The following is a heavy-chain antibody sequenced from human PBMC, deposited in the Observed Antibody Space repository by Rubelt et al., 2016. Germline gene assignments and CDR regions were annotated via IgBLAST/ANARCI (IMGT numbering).Heavy chain of an antibody. CDR1: GGSISSSSYY. CDR3: ATLKWSPPRRYYYYGMDV. J-gene: IGHJ6*02. CDR2: IYYSGST. Sequence: QLQLQESGPGLVKPSETLSLTCTVSGGSISSSSYYWGWIRQPPGKGLEWIGSIYYSGSTYYNPSLMSRVTISVDTSKNQFSLKLSSVTAADTAVYYCATLKWSPPRRYYYYGMDVWGQGTTVTVSS. V-gene: IGHV4-39*07. D-gene: IGHD2-15*01.